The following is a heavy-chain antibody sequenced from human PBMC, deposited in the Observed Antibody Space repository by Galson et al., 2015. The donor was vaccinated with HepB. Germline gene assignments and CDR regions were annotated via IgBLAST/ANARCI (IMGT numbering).Heavy chain of an antibody. CDR1: GFTFSSDA. Sequence: SLRLSCAASGFTFSSDAMHWVRQAPGKGLEWVAVISYDGSNKYYADSVKGRFTISRDNSKNTLYLQFNSLKAEDTAVYYCAKNLYIWSYRGPGTYYSGMDVWGQGTTVTVSS. CDR2: ISYDGSNK. J-gene: IGHJ6*02. CDR3: AKNLYIWSYRGPGTYYSGMDV. V-gene: IGHV3-30*04. D-gene: IGHD1-7*01.